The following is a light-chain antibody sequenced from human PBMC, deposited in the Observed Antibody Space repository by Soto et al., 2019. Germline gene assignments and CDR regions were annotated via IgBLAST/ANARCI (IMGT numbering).Light chain of an antibody. CDR2: DAS. Sequence: EIVLTQSPATLSLSPGERATLSCRASQSISSYLAWYQQKPGQAPRLLIYDASNRATGIPASFSGSGYRTDFKITISSRQREDCVVYCCRRRSNWALLWTFGGGTKVEIK. CDR3: RRRSNWALLWT. J-gene: IGKJ4*01. CDR1: QSISSY. V-gene: IGKV3-11*01.